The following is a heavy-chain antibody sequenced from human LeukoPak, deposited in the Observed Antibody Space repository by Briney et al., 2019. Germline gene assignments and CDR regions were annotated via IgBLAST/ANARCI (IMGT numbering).Heavy chain of an antibody. CDR1: GYSFTSYW. CDR2: IYPGDSDT. D-gene: IGHD1-1*01. CDR3: ARLRDQLNDY. Sequence: RGESRQISCQGSGYSFTSYWIGWVRPLPGKGLEWMGIIYPGDSDTRYSPSLQGQVTISADKSISTAYLQWSSLKASNTAMYYCARLRDQLNDYWGQGTLVTVSS. V-gene: IGHV5-51*01. J-gene: IGHJ4*02.